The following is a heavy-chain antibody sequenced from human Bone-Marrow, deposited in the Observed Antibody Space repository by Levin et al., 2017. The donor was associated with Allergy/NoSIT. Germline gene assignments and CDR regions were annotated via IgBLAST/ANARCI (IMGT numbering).Heavy chain of an antibody. CDR2: ITSSGSSV. D-gene: IGHD1-26*01. Sequence: GESLKISCAASPFTFNNFAMSWVRQAPGKGLEWVSSITSSGSSVDYADSVKGRFTMSRDNSKITLFLLMKSLRAEDTAVYFCAKGGRGLFEALDVWGQGTLVTVSS. CDR3: AKGGRGLFEALDV. V-gene: IGHV3-23*01. J-gene: IGHJ3*01. CDR1: PFTFNNFA.